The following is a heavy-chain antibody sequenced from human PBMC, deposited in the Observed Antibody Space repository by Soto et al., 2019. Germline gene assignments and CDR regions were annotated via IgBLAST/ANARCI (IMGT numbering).Heavy chain of an antibody. CDR3: ARGGAYCGGDRSPDFDY. D-gene: IGHD2-21*02. J-gene: IGHJ4*02. V-gene: IGHV4-31*03. Sequence: SETLSLTCTVSGGSISSGGYYWSWIRQHPGKGLEWIGYIYYSGSTYYNPSLKSRVTISVDTSKNQFSLKLSSVTAADTAVYYCARGGAYCGGDRSPDFDYWGQGTLVTVSS. CDR1: GGSISSGGYY. CDR2: IYYSGST.